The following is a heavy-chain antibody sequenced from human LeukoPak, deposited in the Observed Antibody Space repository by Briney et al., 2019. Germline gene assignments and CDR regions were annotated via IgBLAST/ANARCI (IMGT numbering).Heavy chain of an antibody. D-gene: IGHD2-2*01. CDR1: GFTFSSYG. CDR3: ASTPYCSSTSCYFLSAGDAFDI. V-gene: IGHV3-30*03. CDR2: ISYDGSNK. J-gene: IGHJ3*02. Sequence: GGSLRLSCAASGFTFSSYGMHWVRQAPGKGLEWVAVISYDGSNKYYADSVKGRFTISRDNSKNTLYLQMNSLRAEDTAVYYRASTPYCSSTSCYFLSAGDAFDIWGQGTMVTVSS.